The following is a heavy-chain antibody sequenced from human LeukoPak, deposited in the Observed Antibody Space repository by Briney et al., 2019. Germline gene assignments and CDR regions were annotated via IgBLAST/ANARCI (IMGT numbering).Heavy chain of an antibody. J-gene: IGHJ4*02. CDR1: GFTFSGYG. Sequence: GGSLRLSCAASGFTFSGYGMHWVRQAPGKGLEWVAVISYDGSYKYYAESVQGRFTISRDNSKNTLYLQMNSLRPDDTAVYYCAKWDFDYWGQGTLVTVSS. CDR2: ISYDGSYK. V-gene: IGHV3-30*18. CDR3: AKWDFDY.